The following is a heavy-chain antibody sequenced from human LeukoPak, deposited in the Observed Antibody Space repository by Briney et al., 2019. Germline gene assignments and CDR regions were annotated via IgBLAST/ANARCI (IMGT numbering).Heavy chain of an antibody. J-gene: IGHJ5*02. CDR2: MYYRGTT. D-gene: IGHD3-3*01. CDR3: ARHPIFGALGGNYWFDP. CDR1: GGSISSNSYC. Sequence: SETLSLTCTVSGGSISSNSYCWGWIRQPPGKGLEWVGNMYYRGTTYYNPSLKSRVTFSVDTSKNQFSLKLTSMTAADTAVYYCARHPIFGALGGNYWFDPWGQGTLVTVSS. V-gene: IGHV4-39*01.